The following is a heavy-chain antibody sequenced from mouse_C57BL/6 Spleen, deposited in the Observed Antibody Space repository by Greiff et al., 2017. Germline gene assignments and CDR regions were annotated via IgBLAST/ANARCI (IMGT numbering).Heavy chain of an antibody. D-gene: IGHD1-1*01. V-gene: IGHV1-64*01. CDR2: IHPNSGST. CDR3: ARDYYGGRSFDY. J-gene: IGHJ2*01. Sequence: QVQLQQPGADLVKPGASVTLSCKASGYTFTSYWMHWVKQRPGQGLEWIGMIHPNSGSTNYNEKFKSKATLTVDKSSSTAYMQLISLPSEDSAVYYCARDYYGGRSFDYWGQGTTLTVSS. CDR1: GYTFTSYW.